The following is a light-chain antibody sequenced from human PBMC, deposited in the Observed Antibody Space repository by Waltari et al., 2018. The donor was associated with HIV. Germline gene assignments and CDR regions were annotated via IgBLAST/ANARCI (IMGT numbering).Light chain of an antibody. CDR1: QSVSSSF. J-gene: IGKJ4*01. V-gene: IGKV3-20*01. CDR2: GAS. CDR3: QQYGTSLT. Sequence: EIVLTQSPGTLSLSPGERATLSCRASQSVSSSFLAWYQQKPGQAPRLLIYGASSRATGIPDRCSGSGSVTDFTLTIRRLEPEDFAVYYCQQYGTSLTVGGGTKVEIK.